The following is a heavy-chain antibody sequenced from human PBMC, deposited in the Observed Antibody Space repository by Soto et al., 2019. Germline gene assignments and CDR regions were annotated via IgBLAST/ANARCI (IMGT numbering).Heavy chain of an antibody. Sequence: QVQLVQSGAEVKKPGASVRVSCTASGYPFTRYEINWVRQASGQGLEWLSLFNPKSANTAYAQKFQGRLTMTWDTSISTAYMEVRSLSSEDTALYYCTRRLPYDYGDFDYWGQGTLVTVSS. J-gene: IGHJ4*02. CDR1: GYPFTRYE. CDR2: FNPKSANT. D-gene: IGHD4-17*01. V-gene: IGHV1-8*01. CDR3: TRRLPYDYGDFDY.